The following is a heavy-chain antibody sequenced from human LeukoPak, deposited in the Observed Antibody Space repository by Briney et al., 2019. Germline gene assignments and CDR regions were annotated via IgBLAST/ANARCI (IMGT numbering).Heavy chain of an antibody. J-gene: IGHJ4*02. CDR2: IFPADSTA. CDR1: GYSFTTYW. CDR3: ARSPDSFGYSSGWSFDY. V-gene: IGHV5-51*01. D-gene: IGHD6-19*01. Sequence: GESLKISCKASGYSFTTYWIGWVRQMPGKGLEWMGIIFPADSTAHYSPSFQGQVTISVDKSINTAYLQWSSLKASDTAMYYCARSPDSFGYSSGWSFDYWGQGTLVTVSS.